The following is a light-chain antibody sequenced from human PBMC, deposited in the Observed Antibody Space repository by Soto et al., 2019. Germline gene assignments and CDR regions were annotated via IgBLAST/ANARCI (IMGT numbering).Light chain of an antibody. CDR1: SSNIGSNT. CDR3: AAWDDSLNGVV. CDR2: CNN. J-gene: IGLJ3*02. Sequence: QSVLTQPPSASGTPGQRVTISCSGSSSNIGSNTVNWYQQLPGTAPKLLIYCNNQRPSGVPDRFSGSKSGTSASLAISGLQSEDEADHYCAAWDDSLNGVVFGGGTKLTVL. V-gene: IGLV1-44*01.